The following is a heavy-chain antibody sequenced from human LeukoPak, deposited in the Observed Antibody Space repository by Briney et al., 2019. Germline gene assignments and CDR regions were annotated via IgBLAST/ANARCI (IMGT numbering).Heavy chain of an antibody. V-gene: IGHV3-9*01. CDR1: GFTFDDYA. CDR2: ISWNSGSI. CDR3: AKGRGSGSSNYFDY. D-gene: IGHD3-10*01. J-gene: IGHJ4*02. Sequence: PGRSLRLSCAASGFTFDDYAMHWVRQAPGKGLEWVSGISWNSGSIGYADSVKGRFTISRDNAKNSLYLQMNSLRAEDTASYYCAKGRGSGSSNYFDYWGQGTLVTVSS.